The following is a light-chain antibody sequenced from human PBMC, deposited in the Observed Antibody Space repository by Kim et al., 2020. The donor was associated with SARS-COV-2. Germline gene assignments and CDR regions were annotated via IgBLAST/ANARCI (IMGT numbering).Light chain of an antibody. CDR2: GAS. CDR3: QQYNSWPRT. CDR1: QSVGSN. J-gene: IGKJ1*01. V-gene: IGKV3-15*01. Sequence: EIVMTQSPAILSVSPGERATLSCRASQSVGSNLAWYQQRVGQAPRLLFYGASSRASGLPARFSGSGSGTEFTLTISTLQSEDFAVYYCQQYNSWPRTFGQGTKVDIK.